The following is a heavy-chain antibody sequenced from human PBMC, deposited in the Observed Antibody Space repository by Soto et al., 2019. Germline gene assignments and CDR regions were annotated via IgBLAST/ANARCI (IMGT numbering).Heavy chain of an antibody. Sequence: QVQLEESGGGLVKPGGSLRLSCAASGFTFSAVYMSWIRQAPNKGLEYISYISSSGTSANYADSVKGRFTISRDNAKNSLYLQMNTLRAEDTAVYYCAGDRGAVTGHYFDYWGQGALVTVSS. D-gene: IGHD6-19*01. CDR2: ISSSGTSA. CDR1: GFTFSAVY. J-gene: IGHJ4*02. V-gene: IGHV3-11*05. CDR3: AGDRGAVTGHYFDY.